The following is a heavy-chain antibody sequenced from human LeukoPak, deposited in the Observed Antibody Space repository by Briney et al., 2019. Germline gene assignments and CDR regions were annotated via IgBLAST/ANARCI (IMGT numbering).Heavy chain of an antibody. Sequence: SETLSLTCGVYGGVYGGAFSGYYWSWIRQPPGKGLEWIGYIYYSGSTNYNPSLKSRVTISVDTSKNQFSLKLSSVTAADTAVYYCARDESGSFDYWGQGTLVTVSS. CDR2: IYYSGST. J-gene: IGHJ4*02. CDR3: ARDESGSFDY. D-gene: IGHD5-12*01. V-gene: IGHV4-59*01. CDR1: GGVYGGAFSGYY.